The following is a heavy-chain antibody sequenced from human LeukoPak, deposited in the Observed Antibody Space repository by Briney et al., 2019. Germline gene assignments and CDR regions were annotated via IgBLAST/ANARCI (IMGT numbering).Heavy chain of an antibody. CDR2: VHLDGRT. CDR3: AREGGFYRPLDY. Sequence: SETLSLTCDVSGGSVTSTNWWTCVRQPPGKGLEWIGEVHLDGRTNYNPSLKSRLIMSLDLPENHISLKLTSLTAADTAVYYCAREGGFYRPLDYSGQGTLVTVSS. J-gene: IGHJ4*02. V-gene: IGHV4-4*02. CDR1: GGSVTSTNW. D-gene: IGHD3-3*01.